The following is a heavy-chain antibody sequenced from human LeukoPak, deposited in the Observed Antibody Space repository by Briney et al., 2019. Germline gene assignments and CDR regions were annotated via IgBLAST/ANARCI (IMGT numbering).Heavy chain of an antibody. CDR2: FCGSGGST. D-gene: IGHD3-22*01. Sequence: PGGSLRLSCAASGFTFSSYAMSWVRQAPGKGLEWVSAFCGSGGSTYYADPVKGRFTISRDNSKNTLYLQMNSLRAEDTAVYYCAKANYNYYDSSGHDAFDIWGQGTMVTVSS. CDR3: AKANYNYYDSSGHDAFDI. J-gene: IGHJ3*02. CDR1: GFTFSSYA. V-gene: IGHV3-23*01.